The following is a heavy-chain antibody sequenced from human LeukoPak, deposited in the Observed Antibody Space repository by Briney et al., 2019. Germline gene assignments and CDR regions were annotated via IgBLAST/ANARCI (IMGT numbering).Heavy chain of an antibody. CDR2: INPSGGST. V-gene: IGHV1-46*01. Sequence: ASVKVSCKASGYTFTSYYMHWVRQAPGQGLEWMGIINPSGGSTSYAQKFQGRVTMTRDTSTSTVYMELSSLRSEDTAVYYCARENDVYDSSGYYSGTRLDAFDIWGQGTMVTVSS. J-gene: IGHJ3*02. CDR1: GYTFTSYY. CDR3: ARENDVYDSSGYYSGTRLDAFDI. D-gene: IGHD3-22*01.